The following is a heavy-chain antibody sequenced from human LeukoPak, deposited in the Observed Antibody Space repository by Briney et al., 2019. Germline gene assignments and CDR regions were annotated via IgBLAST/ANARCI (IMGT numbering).Heavy chain of an antibody. CDR2: IKQDGSEK. D-gene: IGHD6-13*01. J-gene: IGHJ6*03. Sequence: GGSLRLSCAASEFSVGSNYMTWVRQAPGKGLEWVANIKQDGSEKYYVDSVKGRFTISRDNAKNSLYLQMNSLRAEDTAVYYCARDSYSSSWYRWGYYYYMDVWGKGTTVTVSS. V-gene: IGHV3-7*01. CDR1: EFSVGSNY. CDR3: ARDSYSSSWYRWGYYYYMDV.